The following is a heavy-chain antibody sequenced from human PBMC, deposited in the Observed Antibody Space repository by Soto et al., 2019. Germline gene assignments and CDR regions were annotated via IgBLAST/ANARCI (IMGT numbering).Heavy chain of an antibody. V-gene: IGHV3-23*01. D-gene: IGHD1-26*01. Sequence: SGGSLRLSCAASGFTFSSYAMSWVRQAPGKGLEWVSGISGSGGSIYYADSVRGRFTISRDNSKKRLYLQMNSLRVEETAVYYCAKNSGNYDNWFDPWGQGTLVTVSS. CDR2: ISGSGGSI. CDR1: GFTFSSYA. J-gene: IGHJ5*02. CDR3: AKNSGNYDNWFDP.